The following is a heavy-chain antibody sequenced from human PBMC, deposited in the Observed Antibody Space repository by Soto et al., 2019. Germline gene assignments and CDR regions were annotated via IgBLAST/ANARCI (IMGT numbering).Heavy chain of an antibody. CDR2: ISYDGSNQ. V-gene: IGHV3-30*18. J-gene: IGHJ4*02. Sequence: GGSLRLSCAASGFTFNIYGMHWVRQAPDKGLEWVALISYDGSNQYYADSVKGRFTISRDNSKNTLFLQMNSLRADDTAVYYCAKDQASGQGSFDSWGQGTLITVSS. CDR1: GFTFNIYG. CDR3: AKDQASGQGSFDS.